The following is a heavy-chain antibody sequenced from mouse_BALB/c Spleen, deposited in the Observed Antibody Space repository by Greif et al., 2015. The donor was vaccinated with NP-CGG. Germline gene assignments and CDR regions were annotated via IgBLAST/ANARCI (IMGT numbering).Heavy chain of an antibody. Sequence: DVQLQESGGDLVKPGGSLKLSCAASGFTFSSYGMSWVRQTPDKRLEWVATISSGGSYTYYPDSVKGRFTISRDNAKNTLYLQMCSLKSEDTAMYYCARRGARGYAMDYWGQGTSVTVSS. J-gene: IGHJ4*01. CDR3: ARRGARGYAMDY. CDR2: ISSGGSYT. CDR1: GFTFSSYG. V-gene: IGHV5-6*01.